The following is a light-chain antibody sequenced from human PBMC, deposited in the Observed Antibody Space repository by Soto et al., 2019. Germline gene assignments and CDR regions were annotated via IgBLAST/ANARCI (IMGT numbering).Light chain of an antibody. V-gene: IGKV3-15*01. J-gene: IGKJ2*01. CDR3: QQFGDSPPAFT. CDR2: GAS. Sequence: EVVMTQSPATLSVSPGERATLSCRASQSVNANLAWYQQKPGQAPRLLIHGASNRATGIPARFSGSGFGTEFILTISSLQSEDFAVYYCQQFGDSPPAFTFGQGTKLEI. CDR1: QSVNAN.